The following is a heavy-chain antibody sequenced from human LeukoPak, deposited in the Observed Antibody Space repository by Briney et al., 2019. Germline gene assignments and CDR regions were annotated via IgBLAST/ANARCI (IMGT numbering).Heavy chain of an antibody. D-gene: IGHD6-19*01. CDR2: IYYSGST. CDR3: ARDKAVGSSGWRDY. J-gene: IGHJ4*02. CDR1: GGSISSYY. V-gene: IGHV4-59*12. Sequence: SETLSLTCTVSGGSISSYYWSWIRQPPGKGLEWIGYIYYSGSTNYNPSLKSRVTISVDTSKNQFSLKLSSVTAADTAVYYCARDKAVGSSGWRDYWGQGTLVTVSS.